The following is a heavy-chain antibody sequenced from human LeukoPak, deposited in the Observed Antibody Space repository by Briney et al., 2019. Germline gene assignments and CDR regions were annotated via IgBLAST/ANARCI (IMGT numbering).Heavy chain of an antibody. CDR3: ASATFYYDTSDSPGHFQH. Sequence: SETLSLTCSVSGGSITTYYWSWIRQPPGKGLEWIGYIYYSGSTNYNPSLKSRVTISVDTYKKQFFLKLSSVTAADTAVYYCASATFYYDTSDSPGHFQHWGQGTLVTVSS. D-gene: IGHD3-22*01. J-gene: IGHJ1*01. V-gene: IGHV4-59*08. CDR1: GGSITTYY. CDR2: IYYSGST.